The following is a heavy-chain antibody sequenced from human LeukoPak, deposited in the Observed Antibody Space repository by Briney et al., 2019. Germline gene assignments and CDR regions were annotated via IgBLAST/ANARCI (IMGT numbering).Heavy chain of an antibody. J-gene: IGHJ5*01. Sequence: GGSLRLSCAPSGFTFSSYWVHWVRQTPGKGLMWVARIKRDGSTIYADSVQGRFTISGDNAKNTVYLQMNSLRVGDTAIYYCTRAITYFYGSVTYDWFDSWGQGTRVTVSS. CDR2: IKRDGST. CDR3: TRAITYFYGSVTYDWFDS. CDR1: GFTFSSYW. V-gene: IGHV3-74*01. D-gene: IGHD3-10*01.